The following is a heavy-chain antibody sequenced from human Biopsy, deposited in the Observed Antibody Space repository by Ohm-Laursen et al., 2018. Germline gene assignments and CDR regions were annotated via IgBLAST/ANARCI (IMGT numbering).Heavy chain of an antibody. CDR3: ARHLLGGGAYYDY. V-gene: IGHV1-69*13. CDR1: GGTVSSYG. CDR2: IIPIFGIA. J-gene: IGHJ4*02. D-gene: IGHD2-15*01. Sequence: ASVKVSCKSSGGTVSSYGISWVRQAPGQGLEWMGGIIPIFGIANYAQELQGRVTITADESTSTAYMELSSLRSEDTAVYYCARHLLGGGAYYDYWGQGTLVTVSS.